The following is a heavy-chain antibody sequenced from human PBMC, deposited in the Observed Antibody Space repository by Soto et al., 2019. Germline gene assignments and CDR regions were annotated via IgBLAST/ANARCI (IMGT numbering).Heavy chain of an antibody. CDR1: GFTLSNYW. CDR2: INKDGSQK. CDR3: VRELGLVY. Sequence: GGSLRLSCAASGFTLSNYWMTWVRQAPGKGLEWVANINKDGSQKTYVDSVKGRFTIARDNGQNSLSLQINSLRVEDTAVYYCVRELGLVYGGQGALVTVSS. D-gene: IGHD6-19*01. V-gene: IGHV3-7*03. J-gene: IGHJ4*02.